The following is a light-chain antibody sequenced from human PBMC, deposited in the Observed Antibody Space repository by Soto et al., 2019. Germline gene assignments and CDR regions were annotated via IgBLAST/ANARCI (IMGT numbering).Light chain of an antibody. V-gene: IGKV3-20*01. Sequence: ETVMTQSPATPSVSPGERATLSCRASQSIRSTLAWYQQKPGQAPRLLIYDASSRATGIPDRFSGGGSGTDFTLTISRLEPEDFAVYYCQQFSSYPLTFGGGTKVDIK. CDR3: QQFSSYPLT. CDR1: QSIRST. CDR2: DAS. J-gene: IGKJ4*01.